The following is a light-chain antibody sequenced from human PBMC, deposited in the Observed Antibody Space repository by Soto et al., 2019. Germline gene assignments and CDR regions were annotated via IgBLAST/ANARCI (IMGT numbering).Light chain of an antibody. CDR3: SSYAGNNNNVV. V-gene: IGLV2-8*01. J-gene: IGLJ2*01. CDR1: SSDVGGCNY. Sequence: QSALTQPPSASGSPGQSVTISCTGTSSDVGGCNYVSWYQQHPNKAPKLMIYEVSKRPSGVPDRFSGSKSGNTASLTVSGLQAEDEADYYCSSYAGNNNNVVFGGGTKLTVL. CDR2: EVS.